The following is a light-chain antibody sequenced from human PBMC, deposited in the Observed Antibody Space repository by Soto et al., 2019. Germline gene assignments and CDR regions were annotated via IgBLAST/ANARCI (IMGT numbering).Light chain of an antibody. CDR3: HQYGSSPRT. J-gene: IGKJ1*01. CDR1: QTISSSF. Sequence: EIVLTQSPGTLSLSPGERATLSCRASQTISSSFLAWYQQKPGQAPRLLIYGASRRATGIPDRFSGSGSGTDFTLTIDSLEPEDFAVYYCHQYGSSPRTFGQGTKVGIK. V-gene: IGKV3-20*01. CDR2: GAS.